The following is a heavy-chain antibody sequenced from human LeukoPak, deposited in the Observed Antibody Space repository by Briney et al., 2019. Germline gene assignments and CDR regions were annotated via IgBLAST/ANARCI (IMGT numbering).Heavy chain of an antibody. J-gene: IGHJ4*02. CDR3: AKSPSERCANGGCYFDS. CDR1: GFTFSTYA. Sequence: GGSLRLSCGASGFTFSTYAMAWVRQAPGKGLEWVSSLNDVGGDAYYADSVKGRFTISRDNRKNILFLQMSSLRAEDTAAYYCAKSPSERCANGGCYFDSWGQGTLVTVSP. CDR2: LNDVGGDA. D-gene: IGHD2-8*01. V-gene: IGHV3-23*01.